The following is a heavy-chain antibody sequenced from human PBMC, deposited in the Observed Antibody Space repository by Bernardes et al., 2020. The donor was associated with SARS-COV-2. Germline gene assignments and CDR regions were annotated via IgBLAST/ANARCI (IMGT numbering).Heavy chain of an antibody. CDR2: ISPYSRRT. Sequence: ASVKVSCRASGYTFTTYGITWVRQAPGQGLEWMGWISPYSRRTNYAQKFQDRVTMTTDTSTNTVFMELRSLRSDDTAVYYCARYRFDYGDFGFEFDIWGQGTSVIVSS. CDR1: GYTFTTYG. J-gene: IGHJ3*02. V-gene: IGHV1-18*01. D-gene: IGHD4-17*01. CDR3: ARYRFDYGDFGFEFDI.